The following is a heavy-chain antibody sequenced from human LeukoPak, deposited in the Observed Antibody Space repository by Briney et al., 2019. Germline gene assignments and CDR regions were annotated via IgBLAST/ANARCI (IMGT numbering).Heavy chain of an antibody. Sequence: TGGSLRLSCVASGFSYSEYSMNWVRQAPGKGLEWVSSISSTSKYIYYTDSVKGRFTISRDNAKNSLYLQMNSLRAEDTAVYYCARARGSYYYYMDVWGNGTTVTVAS. CDR3: ARARGSYYYYMDV. CDR1: GFSYSEYS. V-gene: IGHV3-21*01. J-gene: IGHJ6*03. CDR2: ISSTSKYI. D-gene: IGHD3-16*01.